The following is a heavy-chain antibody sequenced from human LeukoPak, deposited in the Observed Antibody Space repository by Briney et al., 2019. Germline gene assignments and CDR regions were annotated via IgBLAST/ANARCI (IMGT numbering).Heavy chain of an antibody. V-gene: IGHV4-4*07. J-gene: IGHJ5*02. CDR3: ARDVDTAMVAYNWFDP. D-gene: IGHD5-18*01. CDR1: GGSISSYY. Sequence: KSSETLSLTCTVSGGSISSYYWSWIRQPAGKGLEWIGRIYTSGSTNYNPSLKSRVTMSVDTSKNQFSLELSSVTAADTAVYYCARDVDTAMVAYNWFDPWGQGTLVTVSS. CDR2: IYTSGST.